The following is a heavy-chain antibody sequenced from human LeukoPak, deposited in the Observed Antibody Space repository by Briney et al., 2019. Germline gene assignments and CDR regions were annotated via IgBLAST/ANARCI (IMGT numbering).Heavy chain of an antibody. J-gene: IGHJ4*02. Sequence: ASVKVSCKASGYTLTSYDINWVQQATGQGLEWMGWMNPNSGRTGYAQNFQGRITITRNTSISTAYMELSSLRSEDTAVYYCTRETSSRYFDYWGQGTLVTVSS. CDR2: MNPNSGRT. CDR3: TRETSSRYFDY. V-gene: IGHV1-8*01. CDR1: GYTLTSYD.